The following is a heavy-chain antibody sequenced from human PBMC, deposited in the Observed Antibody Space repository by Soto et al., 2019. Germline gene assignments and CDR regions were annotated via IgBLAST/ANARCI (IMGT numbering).Heavy chain of an antibody. CDR1: GLTFSSFA. D-gene: IGHD2-15*01. CDR3: AKMTASSPGKDAFDI. J-gene: IGHJ3*02. Sequence: VQLLESGGGLVQPGGSLRLSCAAAGLTFSSFAMSWVRHAPGKGLEWVSAISGSGGSTYYADSVKGRFTISRDNSKNTLYLQMNSLRAEDTAVYYCAKMTASSPGKDAFDIWGQGTMVTVSS. V-gene: IGHV3-23*01. CDR2: ISGSGGST.